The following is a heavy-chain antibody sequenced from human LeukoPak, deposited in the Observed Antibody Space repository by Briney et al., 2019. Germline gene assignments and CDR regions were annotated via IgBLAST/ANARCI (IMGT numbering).Heavy chain of an antibody. CDR3: SRGTDAYKCGNS. CDR1: GGSFSGYY. D-gene: IGHD5-24*01. Sequence: SETLSLTCAVYGGSFSGYYWTWIRQLPGKGLEWIGEIHYSGSINYNPSLKSRVTISADTSNNHFSLKVNSVTAADTAVYYCSRGTDAYKCGNSWGQGTLVTVSS. J-gene: IGHJ4*02. CDR2: IHYSGSI. V-gene: IGHV4-34*01.